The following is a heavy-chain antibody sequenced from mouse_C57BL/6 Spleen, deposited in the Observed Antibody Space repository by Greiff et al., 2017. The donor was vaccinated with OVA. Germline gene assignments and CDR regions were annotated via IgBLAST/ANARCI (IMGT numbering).Heavy chain of an antibody. V-gene: IGHV3-6*01. Sequence: EVQLQQSGPGLVKPSQSLSLTCSVTGYSITSGYYWNWIRQFPGNKLEWMGYISYDGSNNYNPSLKNPISITRDTSKNQFFLKWNSVTTEDTATYYCASSHYFDYWGQGTTLTVSS. CDR1: GYSITSGYY. CDR3: ASSHYFDY. CDR2: ISYDGSN. J-gene: IGHJ2*01.